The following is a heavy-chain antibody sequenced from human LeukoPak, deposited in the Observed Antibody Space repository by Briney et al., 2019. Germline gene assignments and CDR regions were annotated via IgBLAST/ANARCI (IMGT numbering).Heavy chain of an antibody. CDR3: ARSPGGHSYGFSGGNWFDP. CDR1: GGTFSSYA. Sequence: GASVKVSCKASGGTFSSYAISWVRQAPGQGLAWMGGIIPIFGTANYAQKFQGRVTITADESTSTAYMELSSLRSEDTAVYYCARSPGGHSYGFSGGNWFDPWGQGTLVTVSS. D-gene: IGHD5-18*01. J-gene: IGHJ5*02. V-gene: IGHV1-69*13. CDR2: IIPIFGTA.